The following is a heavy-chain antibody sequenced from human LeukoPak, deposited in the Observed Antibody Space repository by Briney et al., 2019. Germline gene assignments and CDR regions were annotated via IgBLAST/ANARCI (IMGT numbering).Heavy chain of an antibody. V-gene: IGHV4-59*01. Sequence: PSETLSLTCTVSGGSISSYYWSWIRQPPGKGLEWIGYVYYSGSTNYNPSLKSRVTISVDTSENQFSLKLSSVTAADTAVYYCARVWWFGELLYGYYYGMDVWGQGTTVTVSS. CDR3: ARVWWFGELLYGYYYGMDV. D-gene: IGHD3-10*01. CDR1: GGSISSYY. J-gene: IGHJ6*02. CDR2: VYYSGST.